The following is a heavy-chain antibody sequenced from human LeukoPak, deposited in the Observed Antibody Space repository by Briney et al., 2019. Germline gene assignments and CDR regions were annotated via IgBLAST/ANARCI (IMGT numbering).Heavy chain of an antibody. CDR1: GGSISSSY. CDR2: IYTSGST. Sequence: SETLSLTCTVSGGSISSSYWSWIRQPAGKGLGWIGRIYTSGSTNYNPSLKSRVTMSVDTSKNQFSLKLTSVTAADTAVYYCAREEVAGTADYWGQGTLVTVSS. J-gene: IGHJ4*02. D-gene: IGHD6-19*01. CDR3: AREEVAGTADY. V-gene: IGHV4-4*07.